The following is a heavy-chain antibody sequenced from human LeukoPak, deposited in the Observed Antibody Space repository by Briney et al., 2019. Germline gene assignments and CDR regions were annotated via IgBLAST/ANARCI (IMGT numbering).Heavy chain of an antibody. V-gene: IGHV4-34*01. Sequence: SETLSLTCAVYGGSFSGYYWSLIRQPPGKGLEWIGEINHSGSTNYNPSLKSRVTISVDTSKNQFSLKLSSVTAADTAVYYCARWVVPAAIDYWGQGTLVTVSS. J-gene: IGHJ4*02. CDR1: GGSFSGYY. CDR2: INHSGST. CDR3: ARWVVPAAIDY. D-gene: IGHD2-2*02.